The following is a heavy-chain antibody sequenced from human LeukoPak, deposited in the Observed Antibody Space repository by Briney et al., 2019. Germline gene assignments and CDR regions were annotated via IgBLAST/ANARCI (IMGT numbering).Heavy chain of an antibody. V-gene: IGHV4-61*02. J-gene: IGHJ4*02. CDR1: GGSINSGSYY. CDR2: IYTSGTT. D-gene: IGHD3-22*01. CDR3: ARASYSYDISGWVPFDY. Sequence: PSETLSLTCTVSGGSINSGSYYWSWIRQPAGKELEWIGRIYTSGTTNYNPSLKSRVTISGDTSENQFSLRLSSVTAADTAVYYCARASYSYDISGWVPFDYWGQGTLVTVSS.